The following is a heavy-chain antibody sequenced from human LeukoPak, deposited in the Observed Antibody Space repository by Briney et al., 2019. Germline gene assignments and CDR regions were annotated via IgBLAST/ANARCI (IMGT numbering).Heavy chain of an antibody. J-gene: IGHJ4*02. CDR1: GYTFTGYH. V-gene: IGHV1-2*06. Sequence: ASVKVSCTASGYTFTGYHMHWVRQAPGQGLEWMGRINPNSGDTNYAQKFQGRVTMTRDTSISTAYMELSRLRSDDTAVYYCARDYCSSTSCLFDYWGQGTLVTVSS. CDR2: INPNSGDT. D-gene: IGHD2-2*01. CDR3: ARDYCSSTSCLFDY.